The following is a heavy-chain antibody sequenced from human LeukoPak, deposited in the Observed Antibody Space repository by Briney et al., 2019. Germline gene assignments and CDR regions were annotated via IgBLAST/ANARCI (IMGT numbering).Heavy chain of an antibody. CDR2: IYHSGST. CDR3: ARVLTQDRTGTISDATDY. V-gene: IGHV4-38-2*01. CDR1: GYSISSGYY. Sequence: PSETLSLTCAVSGYSISSGYYWGWIRQPPGKGLEWIGSIYHSGSTYYNPSLKSRVTISVDTSKNQFSLKLSSVTAADTAVYYCARVLTQDRTGTISDATDYWGQGTLVTVSS. J-gene: IGHJ4*02. D-gene: IGHD1-1*01.